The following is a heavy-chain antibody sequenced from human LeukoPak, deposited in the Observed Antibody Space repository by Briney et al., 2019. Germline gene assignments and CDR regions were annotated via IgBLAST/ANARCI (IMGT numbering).Heavy chain of an antibody. D-gene: IGHD3-22*01. CDR2: LSAYNGNT. Sequence: GASVKVSCKASGYTFTSYGISWVRQAPGQGLEWMGWLSAYNGNTNYAQKLQGRVTMTTDTSTSTAYMELRSLRSDDTAVYYCARVRLTYYYDSSGYYPFDYWGQGTLVTVSS. CDR3: ARVRLTYYYDSSGYYPFDY. J-gene: IGHJ4*02. CDR1: GYTFTSYG. V-gene: IGHV1-18*01.